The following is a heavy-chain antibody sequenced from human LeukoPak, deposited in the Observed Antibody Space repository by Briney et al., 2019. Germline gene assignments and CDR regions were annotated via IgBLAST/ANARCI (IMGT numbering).Heavy chain of an antibody. Sequence: GGSLRLSCAAPGFTFRSHWMHWVRQAPGKGLLWVARINTDQSAATYADFAKGRFTISRDNAKNRVYLELNSLRVDDTAVYYCARELAGPTGYWGQGTLVIVSS. D-gene: IGHD1-1*01. J-gene: IGHJ4*02. V-gene: IGHV3-74*01. CDR2: INTDQSAA. CDR1: GFTFRSHW. CDR3: ARELAGPTGY.